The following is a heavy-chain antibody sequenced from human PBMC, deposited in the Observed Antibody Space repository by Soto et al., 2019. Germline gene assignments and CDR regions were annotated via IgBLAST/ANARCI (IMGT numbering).Heavy chain of an antibody. J-gene: IGHJ4*02. V-gene: IGHV3-9*01. CDR1: GLDLNDFA. D-gene: IGHD3-3*01. CDR2: ISWNSQTV. CDR3: VTDRSSSLEWGFDF. Sequence: GGSLRLSCSVSGLDLNDFAMHWVRQGPGKGLEWVSAISWNSQTVTYADSVRGRFTVSRDNAENSLFLQMRSLTAEGTALYYCVTDRSSSLEWGFDFWGQGIRVTVSS.